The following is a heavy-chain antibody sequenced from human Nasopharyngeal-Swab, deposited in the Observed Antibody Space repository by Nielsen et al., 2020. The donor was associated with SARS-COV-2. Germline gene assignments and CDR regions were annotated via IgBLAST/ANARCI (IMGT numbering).Heavy chain of an antibody. Sequence: GSLRLSCTVSGGSISSSSYYWSWIRQPPGKGLEWIGYIYYSGRPNYNPSLKSRVTISVDTSKNQFSLKLSSVTAADTAVYYCARVARDYYSSSWYRSYYYYGMDVWGQGTTVTVSS. J-gene: IGHJ6*02. CDR3: ARVARDYYSSSWYRSYYYYGMDV. CDR2: IYYSGRP. CDR1: GGSISSSSYY. V-gene: IGHV4-61*01. D-gene: IGHD6-13*01.